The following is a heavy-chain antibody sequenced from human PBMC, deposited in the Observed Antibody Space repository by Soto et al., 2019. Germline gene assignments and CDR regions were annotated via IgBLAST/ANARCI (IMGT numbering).Heavy chain of an antibody. V-gene: IGHV3-15*01. J-gene: IGHJ6*02. Sequence: GGSLRLSCAASGFTFSNAWMSWVRQAPGKGLEWVGRIKSKTDGGTTDYAAPVKGRFTISRDDSKNTMYLQMNSLKTEDTAVYYCTTEDYYYGMDVWGQGTTVTVSS. CDR3: TTEDYYYGMDV. CDR1: GFTFSNAW. CDR2: IKSKTDGGTT.